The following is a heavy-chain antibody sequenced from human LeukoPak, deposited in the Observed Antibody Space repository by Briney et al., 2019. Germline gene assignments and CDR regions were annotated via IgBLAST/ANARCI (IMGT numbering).Heavy chain of an antibody. Sequence: PGGSLRLSCAASGFTFSSYWMSWVRQAPGKGLEWVANIKQDGSEKYYVDSVKGRFTISRDNAKNSLYLQMNSLRAEDTAVYYCAREDPFWELRLLDYWGQGTLVTVSS. J-gene: IGHJ4*02. CDR3: AREDPFWELRLLDY. V-gene: IGHV3-7*01. D-gene: IGHD1-26*01. CDR1: GFTFSSYW. CDR2: IKQDGSEK.